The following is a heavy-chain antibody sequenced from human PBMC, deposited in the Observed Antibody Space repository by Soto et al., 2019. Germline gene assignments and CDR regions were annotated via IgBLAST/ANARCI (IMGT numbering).Heavy chain of an antibody. D-gene: IGHD2-8*01. J-gene: IGHJ4*02. CDR3: ARRYAGNFDY. CDR1: GGSISSYY. CDR2: IYYSGST. V-gene: IGHV4-59*01. Sequence: PSETLSLTCTVSGGSISSYYWSWIRQPPGKGLEWIGYIYYSGSTNYNPSLKSRVTISVDTSKNQFSLKLSSVTAADTAVYYCARRYAGNFDYWGQGTRVTVSS.